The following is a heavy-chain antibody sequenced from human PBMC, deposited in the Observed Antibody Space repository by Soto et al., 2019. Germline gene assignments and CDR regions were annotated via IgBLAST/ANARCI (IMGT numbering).Heavy chain of an antibody. D-gene: IGHD3-22*01. Sequence: VTLSLTCTVSGGSISSSSYYWGWIRQPPGKGLEWIGSIYYSGSTYYNPSLKSRVTISVDTSKNQFSLKLSSVTAADTAVYYGACLAYYYDSSGYSLFDYWGQGTRVTVSS. CDR3: ACLAYYYDSSGYSLFDY. J-gene: IGHJ4*02. CDR2: IYYSGST. CDR1: GGSISSSSYY. V-gene: IGHV4-39*01.